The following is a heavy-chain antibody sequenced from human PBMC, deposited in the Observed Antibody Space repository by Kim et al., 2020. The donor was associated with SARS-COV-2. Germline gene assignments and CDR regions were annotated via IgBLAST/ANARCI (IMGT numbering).Heavy chain of an antibody. CDR3: ASRRGWGLVFDY. V-gene: IGHV1-3*01. Sequence: KYSQTFRGKITITRSNPASTAYMELSSQRSEDTAVYYCASRRGWGLVFDYWGQGTLVTVSS. J-gene: IGHJ4*02. D-gene: IGHD1-26*01.